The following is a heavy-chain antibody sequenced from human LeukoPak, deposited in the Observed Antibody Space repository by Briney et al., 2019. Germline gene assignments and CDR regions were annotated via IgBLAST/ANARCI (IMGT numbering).Heavy chain of an antibody. D-gene: IGHD3-22*01. Sequence: GGSLRLSCAASGFTFDDYAMHWVRQAPGKGLEWVSGISWSSGSIGYADSVKGRFTISRDNAKNSLYLQMNSLRAEDTALYYCAKDRRDYYDSSGFLDYWGQGTLVTVSS. J-gene: IGHJ4*02. CDR2: ISWSSGSI. CDR1: GFTFDDYA. CDR3: AKDRRDYYDSSGFLDY. V-gene: IGHV3-9*01.